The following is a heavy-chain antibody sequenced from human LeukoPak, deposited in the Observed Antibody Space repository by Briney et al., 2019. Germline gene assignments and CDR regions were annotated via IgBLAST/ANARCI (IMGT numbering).Heavy chain of an antibody. Sequence: SETLSLTCTVSGGSISSYYWSWIRQPPGKGLEWIGYIYYSGSTNYNPSLKSRVTISVDTSKNQFSLKLSSVTAADTAVYYCARDRDACDIWGQGTMVTVSS. CDR3: ARDRDACDI. J-gene: IGHJ3*02. V-gene: IGHV4-59*01. CDR1: GGSISSYY. CDR2: IYYSGST.